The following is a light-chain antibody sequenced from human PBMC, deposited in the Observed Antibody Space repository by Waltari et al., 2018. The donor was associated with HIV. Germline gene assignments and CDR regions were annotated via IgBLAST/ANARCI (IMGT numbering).Light chain of an antibody. CDR1: RSHIGSNP. CDR2: SNN. CDR3: ATWDDSLNGVV. Sequence: QSVLTQPPSASGTPGQRVTISCSGSRSHIGSNPVNWYQQLPGTAPKVLIYSNNQRPSGVPDRFSGSKSGTSASLAISGLQSEDEAAYYCATWDDSLNGVVFGGGTTLTGL. V-gene: IGLV1-44*01. J-gene: IGLJ2*01.